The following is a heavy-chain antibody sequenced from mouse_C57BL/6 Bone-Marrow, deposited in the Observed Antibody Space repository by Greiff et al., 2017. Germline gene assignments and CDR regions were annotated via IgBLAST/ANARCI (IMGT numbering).Heavy chain of an antibody. CDR1: GYTFTDYN. Sequence: EVQLQQSGPELVKPGASVKIPCKASGYTFTDYNMDWVKQSHGKSLEWIGDINPNNGCTIYNQKFKGKATLTVDKSSSTAYMELRSLTSEDTAVYYCARLVVWYFDVWGTGTTVTVSS. CDR2: INPNNGCT. D-gene: IGHD2-2*01. CDR3: ARLVVWYFDV. J-gene: IGHJ1*03. V-gene: IGHV1-18*01.